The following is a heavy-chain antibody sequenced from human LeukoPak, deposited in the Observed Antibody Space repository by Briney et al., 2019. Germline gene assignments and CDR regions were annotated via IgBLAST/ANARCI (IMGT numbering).Heavy chain of an antibody. CDR2: IYYSGST. CDR3: ARGHIQLWLPHLDY. V-gene: IGHV4-31*03. Sequence: SQTLSLTCTVSGGSISSGGYYWSWIRQHPGKGLEWIGYIYYSGSTYYNPSLKSRVTIPVDTSKNQFSLKLSSVTAADTAVYYCARGHIQLWLPHLDYWGQGTLVTVSS. J-gene: IGHJ4*02. CDR1: GGSISSGGYY. D-gene: IGHD5-18*01.